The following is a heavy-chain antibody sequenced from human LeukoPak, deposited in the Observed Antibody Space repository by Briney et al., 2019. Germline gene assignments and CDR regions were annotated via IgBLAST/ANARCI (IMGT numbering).Heavy chain of an antibody. V-gene: IGHV3-23*01. Sequence: GGTLRLSCAASGFTFSSYGMNWVRQAPGRGLEWVSGVSGSGGSKYYADSVKGRFTISRDNSKNTLYLQMNSLRAEDTAVYYCAKGDIMTTVTTNFDYWGQGTLVTVSS. J-gene: IGHJ4*02. CDR2: VSGSGGSK. CDR3: AKGDIMTTVTTNFDY. D-gene: IGHD4-17*01. CDR1: GFTFSSYG.